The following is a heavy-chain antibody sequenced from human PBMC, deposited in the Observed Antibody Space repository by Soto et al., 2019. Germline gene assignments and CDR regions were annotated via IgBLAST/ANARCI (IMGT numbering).Heavy chain of an antibody. CDR1: GFPFSNYY. D-gene: IGHD3-10*01. CDR3: AKDLHWFAMDV. J-gene: IGHJ6*02. V-gene: IGHV3-23*01. CDR2: ISGSEDNI. Sequence: AGSLRLSCVASGFPFSNYYMDWVRQAPVKGLEWVAVISGSEDNIHDADSVKGRFTISRDNSMNTLYLQMNSLRADVTAMYYCAKDLHWFAMDVWGQGTTVNVSS.